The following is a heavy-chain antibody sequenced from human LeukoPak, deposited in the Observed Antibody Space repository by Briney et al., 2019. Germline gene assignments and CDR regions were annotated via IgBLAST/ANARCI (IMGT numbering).Heavy chain of an antibody. D-gene: IGHD2-21*01. CDR2: IYYSGST. CDR3: AREPDTYCGGDCFGDDAFVI. J-gene: IGHJ3*02. V-gene: IGHV4-59*01. Sequence: SETLSLTCTVPGDSISSYYWSWIRQPPGKGLEWMGYIYYSGSTNYYHSLKSRVTISVDSSKDQFSLKLSSVTAADTAVYYCAREPDTYCGGDCFGDDAFVIWGQGTMVTVSS. CDR1: GDSISSYY.